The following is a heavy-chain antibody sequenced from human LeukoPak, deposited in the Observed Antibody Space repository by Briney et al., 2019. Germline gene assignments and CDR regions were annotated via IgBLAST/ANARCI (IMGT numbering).Heavy chain of an antibody. J-gene: IGHJ5*02. V-gene: IGHV3-23*01. CDR3: ARDSEVVVGGSSWFDP. D-gene: IGHD2-15*01. CDR1: GFTFSSYA. CDR2: ISNSDGNT. Sequence: GGSLRLSCIASGFTFSSYAMSWVRQAPGKGLEWASTISNSDGNTYYADSVKGRFTISRDNSKNTLYLQMNSLRAEDTAVYYCARDSEVVVGGSSWFDPWGQGTLVTVSS.